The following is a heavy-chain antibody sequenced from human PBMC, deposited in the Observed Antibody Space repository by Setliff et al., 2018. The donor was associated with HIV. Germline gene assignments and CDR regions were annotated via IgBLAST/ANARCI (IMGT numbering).Heavy chain of an antibody. Sequence: GGSLRLSCAASGFTVSSNYMTWVRQAPGKGLEWVSVVYSGGTTYYADSVKVRFTISRDNSKNTLFLQMTSLRAEETAVYYCAVCDHDFWSGHFDYWGQGTLVTVSS. CDR1: GFTVSSNY. J-gene: IGHJ4*02. V-gene: IGHV3-66*02. CDR3: AVCDHDFWSGHFDY. CDR2: VYSGGTT. D-gene: IGHD3-3*01.